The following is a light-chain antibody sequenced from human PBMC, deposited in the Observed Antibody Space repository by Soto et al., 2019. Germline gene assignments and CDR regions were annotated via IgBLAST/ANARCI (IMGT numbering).Light chain of an antibody. CDR3: AAWDDSLRGPV. CDR2: RNN. Sequence: QSVLTQPPSASGTPGPRVTISCSGSISNIGSNYLDWYQQLPGTAPKLLIYRNNQRPSGVPDLFSGSKSGNSASLVIIGLRSDDEADYYCAAWDDSLRGPVFGGGTQLTVL. CDR1: ISNIGSNY. V-gene: IGLV1-47*01. J-gene: IGLJ7*01.